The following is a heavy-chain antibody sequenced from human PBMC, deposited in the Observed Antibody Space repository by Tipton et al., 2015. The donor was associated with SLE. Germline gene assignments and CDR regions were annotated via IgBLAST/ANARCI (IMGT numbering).Heavy chain of an antibody. D-gene: IGHD3-3*01. Sequence: TLSLTCTVSGGSITTKNYYWVWFRQPPGKGLEWIGTMSYSGTTYYNASLDSRVTISPDTSKSQFSLRLNSVTAADTAMYYCARDLYDFWSGYTPSGAMDVWGKGTTVTVSS. V-gene: IGHV4-39*07. J-gene: IGHJ6*03. CDR1: GGSITTKNYY. CDR2: MSYSGTT. CDR3: ARDLYDFWSGYTPSGAMDV.